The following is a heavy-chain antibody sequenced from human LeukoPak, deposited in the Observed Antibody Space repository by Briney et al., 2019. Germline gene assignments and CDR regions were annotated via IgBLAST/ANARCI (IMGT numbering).Heavy chain of an antibody. Sequence: GRSLRLSCAAPGFTFYDYAMHWVRQAPGKGLGWVSGICWNSGSIGYADSVKGRFTISRDNAKNSLYLQMNSLRAEDTALYYCAKDRGYYGSGPVGYFDYWGQGTLVTVSS. J-gene: IGHJ4*02. CDR1: GFTFYDYA. CDR3: AKDRGYYGSGPVGYFDY. V-gene: IGHV3-9*01. CDR2: ICWNSGSI. D-gene: IGHD3-10*01.